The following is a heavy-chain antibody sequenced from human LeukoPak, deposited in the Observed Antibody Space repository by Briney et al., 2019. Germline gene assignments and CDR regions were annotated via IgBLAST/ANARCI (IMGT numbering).Heavy chain of an antibody. D-gene: IGHD2-15*01. Sequence: PSETLSLTCTVSGGSISSSSYYWGWIRQPPGKELEWIGSIYYSGSTYYNPSLKSRVTISVDTSKNQFSLKLSSVTAADTAVYYCARDYCSGGSCYYYWGQGTLVTVSS. CDR1: GGSISSSSYY. J-gene: IGHJ4*02. CDR2: IYYSGST. CDR3: ARDYCSGGSCYYY. V-gene: IGHV4-39*07.